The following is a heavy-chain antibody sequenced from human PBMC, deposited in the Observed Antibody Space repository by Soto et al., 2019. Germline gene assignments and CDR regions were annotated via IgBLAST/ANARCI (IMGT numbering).Heavy chain of an antibody. CDR1: DGSISSSSYY. V-gene: IGHV4-39*01. CDR3: ARLDARGRRGYYYYGMDV. CDR2: IYYSGST. Sequence: SETLSLTCTVSDGSISSSSYYWGWIRQPPGKGLEWIGSIYYSGSTYYNPSLKSRVTISVDTSKNQFSLKLSSLTAADTAVYYCARLDARGRRGYYYYGMDVWGQGTTVTVSS. J-gene: IGHJ6*02. D-gene: IGHD6-6*01.